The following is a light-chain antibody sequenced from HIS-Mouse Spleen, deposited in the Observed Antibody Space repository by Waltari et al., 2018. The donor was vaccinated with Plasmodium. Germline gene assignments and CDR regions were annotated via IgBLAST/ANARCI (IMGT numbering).Light chain of an antibody. CDR3: YSAADNNRV. CDR1: VLAKKY. J-gene: IGLJ3*02. CDR2: KDS. Sequence: SYELTQPSSVSVSPGQTARITCSGDVLAKKYARWFQQKPGQAPVLVIYKDSERPSRIPERFSGSSSGTTVTLTISGAQVEDEADYYCYSAADNNRVFGGGTKLTVL. V-gene: IGLV3-27*01.